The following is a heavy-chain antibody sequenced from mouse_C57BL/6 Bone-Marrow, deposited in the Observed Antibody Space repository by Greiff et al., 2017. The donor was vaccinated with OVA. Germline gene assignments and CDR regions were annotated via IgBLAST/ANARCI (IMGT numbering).Heavy chain of an antibody. D-gene: IGHD2-1*01. Sequence: EVKLMESGEGLVKPGGSLKLSCAASGFTFRSYAMSWVRQTPENRLEWVAYISSGGDYIYYADTVKGRFTISRNNARNTLYLQMSSLKSEDTAMYYWTRLLDAMDYWGRGTSVAVSS. CDR3: TRLLDAMDY. CDR1: GFTFRSYA. V-gene: IGHV5-9-1*02. CDR2: ISSGGDYI. J-gene: IGHJ4*01.